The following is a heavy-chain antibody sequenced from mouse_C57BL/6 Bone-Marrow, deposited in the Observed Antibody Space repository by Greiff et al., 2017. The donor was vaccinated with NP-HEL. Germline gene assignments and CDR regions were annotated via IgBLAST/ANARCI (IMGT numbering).Heavy chain of an antibody. Sequence: VQLQQSGPELVKPGASVKLSCKASGYTFTSYDINWVKQRPGQGLEWIGWIYPRDGSTKYNEKFKGKATLTVDTSSSTAYMELHSLTSEDSAVYFCANYYGSSYVGAYWYFDVWGTGTTVTVSS. CDR2: IYPRDGST. D-gene: IGHD1-1*01. CDR1: GYTFTSYD. CDR3: ANYYGSSYVGAYWYFDV. J-gene: IGHJ1*03. V-gene: IGHV1-85*01.